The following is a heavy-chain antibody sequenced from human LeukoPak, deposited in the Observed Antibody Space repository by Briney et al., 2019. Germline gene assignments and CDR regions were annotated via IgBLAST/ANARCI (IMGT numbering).Heavy chain of an antibody. Sequence: PSETLSLTCTVSGGSISSSSYYWGWIRQPRGKGLEWIVRIYYSGSTYYNPSRKSRVTISVDPSKNQFSLKLSSVTAADTAVYYCARQDSSGWYLSWFDPWGQGTLVTVSS. J-gene: IGHJ5*02. D-gene: IGHD6-19*01. V-gene: IGHV4-39*01. CDR3: ARQDSSGWYLSWFDP. CDR1: GGSISSSSYY. CDR2: IYYSGST.